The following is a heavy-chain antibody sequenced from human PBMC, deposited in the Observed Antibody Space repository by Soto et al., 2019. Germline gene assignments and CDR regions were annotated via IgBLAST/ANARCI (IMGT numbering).Heavy chain of an antibody. V-gene: IGHV4-4*02. CDR1: GVSIIIGNW. CDR2: IFHDGTA. CDR3: ARLVYDTRLDYLYFDF. D-gene: IGHD3-16*01. Sequence: SXTLSLPCTVSGVSIIIGNWWTWVRQSPRKGLEYIGEIFHDGTANYFPSFERRVAMSVDKSKNQFSLKLTSVTAADAAIYYCARLVYDTRLDYLYFDFWGQGAQVTVSS. J-gene: IGHJ4*02.